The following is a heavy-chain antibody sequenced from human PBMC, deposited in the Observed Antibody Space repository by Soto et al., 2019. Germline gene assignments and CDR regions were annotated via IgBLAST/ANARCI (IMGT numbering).Heavy chain of an antibody. J-gene: IGHJ3*02. D-gene: IGHD4-17*01. V-gene: IGHV1-69*06. CDR1: GGTFSSYA. CDR3: ARDLPATVTSRDAFDI. Sequence: SVKVSCKASGGTFSSYAISWVRQAPGQGLEWMGGIIPIFGTANYAQKFQGRVTITADKSTSTAYMELSSLRSEDTAVYYCARDLPATVTSRDAFDIWGQGTMVTVSS. CDR2: IIPIFGTA.